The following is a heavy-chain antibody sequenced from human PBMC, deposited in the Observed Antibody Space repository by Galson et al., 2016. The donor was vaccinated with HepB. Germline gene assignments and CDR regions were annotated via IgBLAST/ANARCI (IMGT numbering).Heavy chain of an antibody. Sequence: SLRLSCAASGFIFRTYAMTWVRQAPGKGLEWVSSLNGGADDSYYSDSVKGRFTISRDNSKSTMYLQMNSLRAEDTALYYCARYYYDSGGLRRAFDIWGQGTMVTVSS. J-gene: IGHJ3*02. CDR3: ARYYYDSGGLRRAFDI. CDR1: GFIFRTYA. D-gene: IGHD3-10*01. V-gene: IGHV3-23*01. CDR2: LNGGADDS.